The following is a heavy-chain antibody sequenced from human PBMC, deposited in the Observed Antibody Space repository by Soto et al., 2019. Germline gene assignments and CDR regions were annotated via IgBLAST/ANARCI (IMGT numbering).Heavy chain of an antibody. V-gene: IGHV3-11*01. D-gene: IGHD6-19*01. CDR1: VFTFSDYY. J-gene: IGHJ4*02. CDR2: IGSSGSTI. Sequence: QVYLVESGGGLVKPGGSLRLSCEASVFTFSDYYMTWIRQAPGKGLEWVAHIGSSGSTINHADSEKGRFTISRDNAKNSLYLQMNSLRDDDTAVYYCARAGGSGWSLDFWGQGTLVTVSS. CDR3: ARAGGSGWSLDF.